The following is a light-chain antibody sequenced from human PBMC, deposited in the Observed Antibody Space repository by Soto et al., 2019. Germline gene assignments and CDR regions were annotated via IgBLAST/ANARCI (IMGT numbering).Light chain of an antibody. Sequence: DIQMTQSPASLAASLGDRITISCRASQTISNYLNWYQQKPGEAPKILIYGASTLQSGVPSSVSGSGSGTEFTLSISSLQPEDFGTYYCQQSYNVPFTFGPGTKVDVK. J-gene: IGKJ3*01. CDR2: GAS. CDR1: QTISNY. CDR3: QQSYNVPFT. V-gene: IGKV1-39*01.